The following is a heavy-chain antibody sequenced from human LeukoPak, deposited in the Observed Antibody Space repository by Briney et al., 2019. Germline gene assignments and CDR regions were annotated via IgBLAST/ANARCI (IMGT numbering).Heavy chain of an antibody. D-gene: IGHD2-21*01. CDR1: GFTFSKYW. V-gene: IGHV3-74*01. Sequence: QSGGSLRLSCAASGFTFSKYWTHWVRQAPGKGLVWVSRINSDGSRTNYADSVKGRFTISRDNAKNTLYLQMNSLRADDTAMYYCTYDHFDSWGQGTLVTVSS. CDR3: TYDHFDS. CDR2: INSDGSRT. J-gene: IGHJ4*02.